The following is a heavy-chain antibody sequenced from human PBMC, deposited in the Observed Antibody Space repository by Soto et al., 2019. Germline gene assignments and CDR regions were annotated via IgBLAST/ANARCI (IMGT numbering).Heavy chain of an antibody. V-gene: IGHV1-8*01. CDR2: LNPNSGDT. D-gene: IGHD6-19*01. Sequence: QVQLVQSRAEVKKPGASVKVSCKASGYTFSSYDINWVRQATGQGLEWMGWLNPNSGDTGYAQKFQGRVTLTRNTSIHTAYIELSSLTSDDTAVYYCATSGGGWYLYWGQGTLVTVSS. CDR3: ATSGGGWYLY. J-gene: IGHJ4*02. CDR1: GYTFSSYD.